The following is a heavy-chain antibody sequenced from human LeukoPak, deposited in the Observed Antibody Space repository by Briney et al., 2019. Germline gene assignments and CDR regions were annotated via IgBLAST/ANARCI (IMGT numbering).Heavy chain of an antibody. CDR3: ARQSRDSYDSSGYYYY. D-gene: IGHD3-22*01. J-gene: IGHJ4*02. V-gene: IGHV4-39*01. CDR1: GGSISSSSYY. Sequence: SETLSLTCTVSGGSISSSSYYWGWIRQPPGKGLEWIGSIYYSGSTYYNPSLKSRVTISVDTSKNQFSLQLSSVTAADTAVYYCARQSRDSYDSSGYYYYWGQGTLVTVSS. CDR2: IYYSGST.